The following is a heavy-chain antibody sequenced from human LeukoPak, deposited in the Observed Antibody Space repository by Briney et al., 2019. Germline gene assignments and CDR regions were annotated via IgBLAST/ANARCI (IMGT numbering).Heavy chain of an antibody. J-gene: IGHJ4*02. Sequence: SETLSLTCAVYGGSFSGYYWSWIRQPPGKGLEWIGEINHSGSTNYNPSLKSRVTISVDTSKNQFSLKLSSVTAADTAVYYCARLGEYIVATAFDYWGQGTLVTVSS. CDR3: ARLGEYIVATAFDY. V-gene: IGHV4-34*01. D-gene: IGHD5-12*01. CDR1: GGSFSGYY. CDR2: INHSGST.